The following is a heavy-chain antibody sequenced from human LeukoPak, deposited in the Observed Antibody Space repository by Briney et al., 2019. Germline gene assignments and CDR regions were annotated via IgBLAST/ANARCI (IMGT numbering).Heavy chain of an antibody. D-gene: IGHD5-18*01. CDR3: ARGKAGYSYGSRYYYMDV. J-gene: IGHJ6*03. V-gene: IGHV4-34*01. CDR1: GGSFSGYY. CDR2: INHSGST. Sequence: PSETLSLTCAVYGGSFSGYYWSWIRQPPGKGLEWIGEINHSGSTNYNPSLKSRVTISVDTSKNQLSLKLSSVTAADTAVYYCARGKAGYSYGSRYYYMDVWGKGTTVTVSS.